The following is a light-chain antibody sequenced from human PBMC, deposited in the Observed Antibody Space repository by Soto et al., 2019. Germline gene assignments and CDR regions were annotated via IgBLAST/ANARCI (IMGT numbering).Light chain of an antibody. CDR1: QSLNARY. CDR3: QQFPISRT. J-gene: IGKJ1*01. Sequence: EIVLTQSPGTLSLSPGERATLSCRASQSLNARYLAWYQVKPGQAPRLLFYGASSRATGIPDRFIGSGSGTDFTLTITGLEPEDFAVYYCQQFPISRTFGQGTKVEIK. CDR2: GAS. V-gene: IGKV3-20*01.